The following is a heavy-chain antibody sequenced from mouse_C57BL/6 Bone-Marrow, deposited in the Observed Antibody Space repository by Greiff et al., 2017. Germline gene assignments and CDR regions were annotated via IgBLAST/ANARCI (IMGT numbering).Heavy chain of an antibody. CDR2: ISDGGSYT. V-gene: IGHV5-4*03. Sequence: GMLVESGGGLVKPGGSLKLSCAASGFTFSSYAMSWVRQTPEKRLEWVATISDGGSYTYYPDNVKGRFTISRDNAKNNLYLQMSHLKSEDTAMYYCARDGTDYWGQGTTLTVSS. CDR3: ARDGTDY. D-gene: IGHD4-1*01. J-gene: IGHJ2*01. CDR1: GFTFSSYA.